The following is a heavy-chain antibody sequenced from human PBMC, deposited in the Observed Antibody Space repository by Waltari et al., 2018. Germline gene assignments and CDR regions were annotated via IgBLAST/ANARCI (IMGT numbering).Heavy chain of an antibody. CDR3: ASFIGN. CDR1: GGSFSGSY. CDR2: INHSGST. Sequence: QSQLQQWGTGLLKPSATLSLTCAVCGGSFSGSYWSWIRQQPGKGLEWIGEINHSGSTNYNPSLKSRVTISVVTSKNQFSLKLSSVAAAETAVYYCASFIGNWGQGTLVTVSS. J-gene: IGHJ1*01. V-gene: IGHV4-34*01.